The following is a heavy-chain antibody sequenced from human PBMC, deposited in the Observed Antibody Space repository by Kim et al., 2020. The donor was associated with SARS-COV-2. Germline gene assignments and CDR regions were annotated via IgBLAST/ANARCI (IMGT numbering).Heavy chain of an antibody. V-gene: IGHV3-7*01. J-gene: IGHJ4*02. CDR1: GFTFGSFW. CDR2: VKKDESET. Sequence: GGSLRLSCAASGFTFGSFWMSWVRQAPGKGLEWVATVKKDESETYYVDSVKGRFTISRDNARKSLFLPMNSLRDEDTAVYFCAKGRYYYVFDYRGQGALVSVSS. D-gene: IGHD3-10*02. CDR3: AKGRYYYVFDY.